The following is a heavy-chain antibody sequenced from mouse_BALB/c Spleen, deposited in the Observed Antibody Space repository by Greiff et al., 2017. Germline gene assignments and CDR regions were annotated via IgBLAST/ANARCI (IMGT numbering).Heavy chain of an antibody. D-gene: IGHD2-1*01. CDR2: IYPYNGGT. Sequence: EVKVVESGPELVKPGASVKISCKASGYTFTDYNMHWVKQSHGKSLEWIGYIYPYNGGTGYNQKFKSKATLTVDNSSSTAYMELRSLTSEDSAVYYCARMDGNFAYWGQGTLVTVSA. J-gene: IGHJ3*01. V-gene: IGHV1S29*02. CDR1: GYTFTDYN. CDR3: ARMDGNFAY.